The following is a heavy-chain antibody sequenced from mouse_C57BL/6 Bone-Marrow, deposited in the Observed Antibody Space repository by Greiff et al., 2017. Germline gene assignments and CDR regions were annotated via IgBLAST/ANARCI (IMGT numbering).Heavy chain of an antibody. CDR2: ISGGGGNT. V-gene: IGHV5-9*01. CDR3: ARLITTVLASNYFDY. J-gene: IGHJ2*01. Sequence: EVMLVESGGGLVKPGGSLKLSCAASGFTFSSYTMSWVRQTPGKRLEWVGTISGGGGNTYYPGSVKGRCTISRDNANTSLYLQMSSLMSDDTALYYCARLITTVLASNYFDYWGQGTTLTVSS. CDR1: GFTFSSYT. D-gene: IGHD1-1*01.